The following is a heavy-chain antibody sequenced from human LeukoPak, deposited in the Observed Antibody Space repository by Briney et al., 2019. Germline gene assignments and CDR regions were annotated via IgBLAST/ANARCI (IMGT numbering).Heavy chain of an antibody. CDR1: GGSISSGLYS. D-gene: IGHD2-2*01. Sequence: PSETLSLTCDVSGGSISSGLYSWSWIRQPLGKGLEWIGYIYHTGSTYYNPSLKSRVTISVDTSKNQFSLRLSSVAAADTAVYYCARLQYCSGTSCYWFDPWGQGTLVTVSS. CDR2: IYHTGST. CDR3: ARLQYCSGTSCYWFDP. V-gene: IGHV4-30-2*01. J-gene: IGHJ5*02.